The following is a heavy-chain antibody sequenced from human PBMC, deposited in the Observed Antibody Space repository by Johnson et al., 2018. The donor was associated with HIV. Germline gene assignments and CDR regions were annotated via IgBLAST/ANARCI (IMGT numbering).Heavy chain of an antibody. CDR2: ISYDGSSK. J-gene: IGHJ3*01. Sequence: QVQLVESGGGVVQPGRSLRLSCAASGFTFSSYPMHWVRQAPGKGLEWVAIISYDGSSKYYAESLKGRISISRDNSMNTLYLQMNSLRAEEPAGSYCATFGYTSGWIVTDDAFDVWGHGTLVTVSS. V-gene: IGHV3-30-3*01. CDR1: GFTFSSYP. CDR3: ATFGYTSGWIVTDDAFDV. D-gene: IGHD6-19*01.